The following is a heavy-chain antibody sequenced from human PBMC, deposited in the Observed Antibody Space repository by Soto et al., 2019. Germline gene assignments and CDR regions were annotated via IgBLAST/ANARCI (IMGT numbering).Heavy chain of an antibody. CDR3: AGGHLGVAGKTPYYYGMDV. CDR1: GYTFTSYG. CDR2: ISAYNGNT. J-gene: IGHJ6*02. V-gene: IGHV1-18*01. D-gene: IGHD6-19*01. Sequence: GASVKVSCKASGYTFTSYGISWVRQAPGQGLEWMGWISAYNGNTNYAQKLQGRVTMTTDTSTSTAYMELRSLRSDDTAVYYCAGGHLGVAGKTPYYYGMDVWGQGTTVTVSS.